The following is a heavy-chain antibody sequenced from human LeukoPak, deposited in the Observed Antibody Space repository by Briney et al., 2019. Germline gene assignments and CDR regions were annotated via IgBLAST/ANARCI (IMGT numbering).Heavy chain of an antibody. J-gene: IGHJ4*02. CDR1: GGSISSISYY. CDR2: MYHNGST. V-gene: IGHV4-39*01. D-gene: IGHD2-15*01. Sequence: SETLSLTCTVSGGSISSISYYWGWIRQPPGKGLEWIGSMYHNGSTYYNPSLKSRVTISVDTSKNQFSLKLSSVTAADTAVYYCARVLGYCSGGSCYGYFDYWGQGTLVTVSS. CDR3: ARVLGYCSGGSCYGYFDY.